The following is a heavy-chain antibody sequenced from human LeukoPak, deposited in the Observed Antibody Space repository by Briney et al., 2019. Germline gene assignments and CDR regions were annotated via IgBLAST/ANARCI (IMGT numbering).Heavy chain of an antibody. Sequence: PSETLSLTCTVSGGSISSYYWSWIRQPAGKGLEWIGRIYTSGSTNYNPSLKSRVTMSVDTSKNQFSLKLSSVTAADTAVYYCARGWSDNWNDGSLYDYWGQGTLVTVSS. V-gene: IGHV4-4*07. D-gene: IGHD1-20*01. J-gene: IGHJ4*02. CDR3: ARGWSDNWNDGSLYDY. CDR2: IYTSGST. CDR1: GGSISSYY.